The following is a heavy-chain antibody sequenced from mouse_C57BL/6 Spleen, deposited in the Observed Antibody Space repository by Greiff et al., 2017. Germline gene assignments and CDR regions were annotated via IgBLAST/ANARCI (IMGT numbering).Heavy chain of an antibody. CDR1: GFHIKDDY. D-gene: IGHD4-1*01. CDR3: TTQKLGSWFAY. J-gene: IGHJ3*01. CDR2: IDPENGDP. V-gene: IGHV14-4*01. Sequence: VQLQQSGAELVRPGASVKLSCTASGFHIKDDYMHWVKQRPEQGLEWIGWIDPENGDPEYASKFQGKATITADTSSNTAYLQLSSLTSEDTAVYYCTTQKLGSWFAYWGQGTLVTVSA.